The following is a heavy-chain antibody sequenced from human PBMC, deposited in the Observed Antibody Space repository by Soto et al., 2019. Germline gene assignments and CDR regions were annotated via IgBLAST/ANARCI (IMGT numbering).Heavy chain of an antibody. J-gene: IGHJ4*02. Sequence: EVQLLESGGGLVQPGGSLRLSCAASGFTFSSYAMNWVRQAPGKGLEWVSVISGSDGSTYYADSVKGRFTISRDNSKNTLNLQMNSLRAEDTAVYYCARRSSRGYFDYWGQGTLVTVSS. CDR2: ISGSDGST. CDR1: GFTFSSYA. D-gene: IGHD6-13*01. CDR3: ARRSSRGYFDY. V-gene: IGHV3-23*01.